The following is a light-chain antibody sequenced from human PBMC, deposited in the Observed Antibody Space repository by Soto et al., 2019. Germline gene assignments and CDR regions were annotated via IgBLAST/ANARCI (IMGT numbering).Light chain of an antibody. CDR3: QQRTNWGVT. CDR2: DAS. V-gene: IGKV3-11*01. J-gene: IGKJ4*01. CDR1: QSLDGY. Sequence: EIVLTQSPATLSLSPGERATLSCRASQSLDGYLAWYQHKSGQAPRLLIYDASNRATGIPARFSGSGSGTDFTLTISSLEPEAFAIYYCQQRTNWGVTFGGGTKVEIK.